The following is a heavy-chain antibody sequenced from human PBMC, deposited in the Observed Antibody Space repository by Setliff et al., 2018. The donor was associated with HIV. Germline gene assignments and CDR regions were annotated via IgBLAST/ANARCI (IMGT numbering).Heavy chain of an antibody. Sequence: PGESLTISCKGSGYGFSNYWLAWVRQTPGKGLEWMGIIYPGDSDTRYSPSFQGQVTFSADKSINTAYLQWGSLKASDTAMYYCASPTDIVLKGAFDIWGQGTMVTVSS. CDR1: GYGFSNYW. J-gene: IGHJ3*02. CDR3: ASPTDIVLKGAFDI. CDR2: IYPGDSDT. V-gene: IGHV5-51*01. D-gene: IGHD2-8*01.